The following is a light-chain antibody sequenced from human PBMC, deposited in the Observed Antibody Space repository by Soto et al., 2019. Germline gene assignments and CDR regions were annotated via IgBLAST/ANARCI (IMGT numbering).Light chain of an antibody. V-gene: IGKV3-15*01. Sequence: EIVLTQSPANLSVSPGERATLSCRASQSVRSNLAWYQQKPGQAPRLLIFGATTRATNISARFTGSGSGTEFTLTISSLQSEDFAVYYCQQYVNWPPLTFGGGTKLEIK. CDR2: GAT. CDR3: QQYVNWPPLT. CDR1: QSVRSN. J-gene: IGKJ4*01.